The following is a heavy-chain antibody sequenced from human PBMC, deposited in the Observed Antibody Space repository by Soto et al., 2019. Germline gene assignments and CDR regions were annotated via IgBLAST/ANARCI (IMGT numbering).Heavy chain of an antibody. J-gene: IGHJ4*02. D-gene: IGHD1-26*01. CDR2: IYWDDDK. CDR1: GFSLSTDEVS. CDR3: AQGRAEWAYFDY. V-gene: IGHV2-5*02. Sequence: QITMRESGPTLVKPTQTLTLTCTFSGFSLSTDEVSVSWIRQPQGKAPEWLALIYWDDDKRYRPSLKNRLTITKGTSKNQVVLTMTNMSPVDTATYYCAQGRAEWAYFDYWGQGTLVTVSS.